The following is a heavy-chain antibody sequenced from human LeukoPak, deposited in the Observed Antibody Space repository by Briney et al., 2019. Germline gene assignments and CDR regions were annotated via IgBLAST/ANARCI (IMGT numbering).Heavy chain of an antibody. CDR2: IYSGGST. V-gene: IGHV3-66*01. Sequence: GGSLRLSCAASGFTVSSNYMSWVRQAPGKGLEWVSVIYSGGSTYYADSVRGRFTISRDNSKNTLYLQMNSLRAEDTAVYYCARGPRQQLAPDYWGQGTLVTVSS. D-gene: IGHD6-13*01. CDR1: GFTVSSNY. CDR3: ARGPRQQLAPDY. J-gene: IGHJ4*02.